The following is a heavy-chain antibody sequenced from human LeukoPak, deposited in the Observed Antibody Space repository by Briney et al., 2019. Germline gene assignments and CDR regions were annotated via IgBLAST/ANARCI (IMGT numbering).Heavy chain of an antibody. CDR1: GFTFSNYA. CDR2: IPGGGGST. CDR3: TKASTYSSGWYSDS. D-gene: IGHD6-19*01. V-gene: IGHV3-23*01. Sequence: QPGGSLRLSCAASGFTFSNYAMSWFRQGPGKGLEWVSTIPGGGGSTQYADSVRGRFTISRDNSENTLYLQMTSLRAEDTALYYCTKASTYSSGWYSDSWGQGTLVTVSS. J-gene: IGHJ4*02.